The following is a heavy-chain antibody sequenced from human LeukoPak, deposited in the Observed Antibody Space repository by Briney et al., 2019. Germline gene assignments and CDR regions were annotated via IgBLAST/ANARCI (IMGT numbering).Heavy chain of an antibody. CDR1: GGSISSYY. D-gene: IGHD5-18*01. CDR3: ARTADTAMVTWSWFDP. J-gene: IGHJ5*02. CDR2: IYYSGST. Sequence: SETLSLTCTVSGGSISSYYWSWIRQPPGKGLEWIGYIYYSGSTNYNPSLKSRVTISVDTSKNQFSLKLSSVTAADTAVYYCARTADTAMVTWSWFDPWGQGTLVTVSS. V-gene: IGHV4-59*01.